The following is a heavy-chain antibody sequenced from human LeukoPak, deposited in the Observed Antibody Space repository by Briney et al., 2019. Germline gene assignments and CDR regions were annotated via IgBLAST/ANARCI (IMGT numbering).Heavy chain of an antibody. J-gene: IGHJ4*02. CDR1: GFTFSTYS. CDR2: IYNSGAKT. D-gene: IGHD6-19*01. Sequence: GGSLRLSCAASGFTFSTYSMTWVRQGPGKGLEWVSSIYNSGAKTFYADSVKGRFTISRDNSKNTLFLQMNSLRVEDTAVYYCAKDVAPDSGWDLDYWGQGTLVTVSS. V-gene: IGHV3-23*01. CDR3: AKDVAPDSGWDLDY.